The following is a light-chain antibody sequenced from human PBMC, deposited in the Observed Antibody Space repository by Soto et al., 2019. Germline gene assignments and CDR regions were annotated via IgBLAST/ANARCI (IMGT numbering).Light chain of an antibody. CDR2: AAS. Sequence: DIPMTQSPSSLSASVGDRVTITCRASQSISSYLNWYQQKPGKAPKLLIYAASRFQSGVPSRFIGSGSGTAFTLTISRLQPADLATYYCQQSYSTPLTFGGGTKVEIK. J-gene: IGKJ4*01. CDR1: QSISSY. V-gene: IGKV1-39*01. CDR3: QQSYSTPLT.